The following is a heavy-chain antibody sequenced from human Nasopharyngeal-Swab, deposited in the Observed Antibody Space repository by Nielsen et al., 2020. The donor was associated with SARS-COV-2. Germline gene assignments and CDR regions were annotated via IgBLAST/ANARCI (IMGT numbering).Heavy chain of an antibody. CDR3: VRHTGGFYGSSDY. Sequence: GGSLRLSCSASGFTFSSYAMHWVRQAPGKGLEYVSAISSNGGITYYSDSMGGRVTVSRDNSQNTLYLHVNSLRAEDTAWYYCVRHTGGFYGSSDYWGQGQLVTVSS. D-gene: IGHD2/OR15-2a*01. CDR1: GFTFSSYA. V-gene: IGHV3-64*04. J-gene: IGHJ4*02. CDR2: ISSNGGIT.